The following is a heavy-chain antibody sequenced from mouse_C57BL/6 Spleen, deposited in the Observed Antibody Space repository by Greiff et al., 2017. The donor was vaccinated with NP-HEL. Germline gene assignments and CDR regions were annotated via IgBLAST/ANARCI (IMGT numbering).Heavy chain of an antibody. V-gene: IGHV2-5*01. CDR2: IWRGGST. J-gene: IGHJ1*03. CDR3: AKKGSSYWYFDV. CDR1: GFSLTSYG. D-gene: IGHD1-1*01. Sequence: VKVVESGPGLVQPSQSLSITCTVSGFSLTSYGVHWVRQSPGKGLEWLGVIWRGGSTDYNAAFMSRLSITKDNSKSQVFFKMNSLQADDTAIYYCAKKGSSYWYFDVWGTGTTVTVSS.